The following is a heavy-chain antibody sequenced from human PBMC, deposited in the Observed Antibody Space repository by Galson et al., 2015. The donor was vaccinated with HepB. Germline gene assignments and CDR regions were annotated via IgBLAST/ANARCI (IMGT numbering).Heavy chain of an antibody. CDR2: INPNSGGT. Sequence: SVKVSCKASGYTFTGYYMHWVRQAPGQGLEWMGWINPNSGGTNYAQKFQGRVTMTRDTSISTAYMELSRLRSDDTAVYYCARDRVYDFWSGYFPDAFDIWGQGTMVTVSS. V-gene: IGHV1-2*02. D-gene: IGHD3-3*01. J-gene: IGHJ3*02. CDR3: ARDRVYDFWSGYFPDAFDI. CDR1: GYTFTGYY.